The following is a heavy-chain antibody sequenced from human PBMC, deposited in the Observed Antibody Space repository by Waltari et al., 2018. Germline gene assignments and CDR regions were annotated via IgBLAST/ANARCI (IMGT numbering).Heavy chain of an antibody. CDR1: GFTFNRYA. D-gene: IGHD3-16*01. CDR2: ISYDGSNK. V-gene: IGHV3-30*16. CDR3: AREAIAGGAFDI. J-gene: IGHJ3*02. Sequence: QVQLVESGGGVVQPGRSLRLSCAASGFTFNRYAMHWVRQAPGKGLEWVAVISYDGSNKYYADSVKGRFTISRDNSKNTLYLQMNSLRAEDTAVYYCAREAIAGGAFDIWGQGTMVTVSS.